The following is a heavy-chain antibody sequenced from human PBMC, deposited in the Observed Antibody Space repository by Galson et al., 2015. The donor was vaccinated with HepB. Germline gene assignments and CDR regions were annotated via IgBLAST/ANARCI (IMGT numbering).Heavy chain of an antibody. CDR1: GGSFSGYY. CDR2: INHSGST. Sequence: LSLTCAVYGGSFSGYYWSWIRQPPGKGLEWIGEINHSGSTNYNPSLKSRVTISVDTSKNQFSLKLSSVTAADTAVYYCARLDYGDYYFDYWGQGTLVTVSS. D-gene: IGHD4-17*01. V-gene: IGHV4-34*01. CDR3: ARLDYGDYYFDY. J-gene: IGHJ4*02.